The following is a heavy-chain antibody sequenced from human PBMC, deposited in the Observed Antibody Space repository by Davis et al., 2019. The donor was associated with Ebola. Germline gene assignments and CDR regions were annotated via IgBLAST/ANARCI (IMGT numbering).Heavy chain of an antibody. CDR2: ISSSSSYI. Sequence: GGSLRLSCAASGFTFSSYSMNWVRQAPGKGLEWVSSISSSSSYIYYADSVKGRFTISRDNAKNSLYLQMNSLRAEDTAVYYCARGVVIAVAGTGYAFDIWGQGTMVTVSS. D-gene: IGHD6-19*01. CDR3: ARGVVIAVAGTGYAFDI. CDR1: GFTFSSYS. V-gene: IGHV3-21*01. J-gene: IGHJ3*02.